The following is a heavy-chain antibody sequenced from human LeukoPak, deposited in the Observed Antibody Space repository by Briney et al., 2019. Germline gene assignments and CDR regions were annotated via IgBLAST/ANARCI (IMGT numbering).Heavy chain of an antibody. CDR1: GYTFTGYY. CDR3: ASYYDSSGYHPSRFDY. D-gene: IGHD3-22*01. Sequence: ASVKVSCKASGYTFTGYYMHWVRQAPGQGLEWMGWINPASGATYYAQKFQDRVTMTRDTSITTGYMELSRLISDDTAMYYCASYYDSSGYHPSRFDYWDQGTLVTVSS. CDR2: INPASGAT. V-gene: IGHV1-2*02. J-gene: IGHJ4*02.